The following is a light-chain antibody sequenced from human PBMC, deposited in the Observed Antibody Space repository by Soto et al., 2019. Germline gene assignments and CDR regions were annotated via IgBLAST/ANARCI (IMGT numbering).Light chain of an antibody. CDR2: EVS. CDR1: SSDVGGYNY. J-gene: IGLJ2*01. Sequence: QSALTQPASVSGSPGQSITIFCTGISSDVGGYNYVSWYQQHPGKAPKLMIYEVSNRPSGVSNRFSGSKSGNTASLTISGLQAEDEADYYCSSYTSSSTLVVFGGGTKVTVL. V-gene: IGLV2-14*01. CDR3: SSYTSSSTLVV.